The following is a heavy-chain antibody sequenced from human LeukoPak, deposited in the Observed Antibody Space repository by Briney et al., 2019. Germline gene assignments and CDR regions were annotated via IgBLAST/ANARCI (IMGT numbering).Heavy chain of an antibody. CDR3: IPSGDRVPAYYFDY. Sequence: PSETLSLTCAVSGDSISSDNWWNWVRQPPGKGLEWIAEISHSGTTLYNPSLKSRVTISVDKSKNQFSLHLNSVTAADTAVYYCIPSGDRVPAYYFDYWGQGTLVTVSS. CDR1: GDSISSDNW. CDR2: ISHSGTT. D-gene: IGHD5-12*01. V-gene: IGHV4-4*02. J-gene: IGHJ4*02.